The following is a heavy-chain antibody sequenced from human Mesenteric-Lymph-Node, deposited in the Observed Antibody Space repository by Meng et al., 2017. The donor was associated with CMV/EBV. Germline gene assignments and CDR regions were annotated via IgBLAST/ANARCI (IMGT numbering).Heavy chain of an antibody. CDR2: IDWNDDK. CDR1: GFSLSSSGMR. Sequence: SGPTLVKPPQTLALTCTVSGFSLSSSGMRVSWIRQPPGKALEWLARIDWNDDKFYTTSVKTRLTISKDTANNQVVLVMTNMDPVDTATYYCARTITGTHSWGWFFDYWGQGTLVTVSS. V-gene: IGHV2-70D*14. J-gene: IGHJ4*02. D-gene: IGHD1-7*01. CDR3: ARTITGTHSWGWFFDY.